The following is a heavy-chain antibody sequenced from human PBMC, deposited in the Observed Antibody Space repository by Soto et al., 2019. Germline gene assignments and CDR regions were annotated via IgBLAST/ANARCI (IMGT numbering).Heavy chain of an antibody. V-gene: IGHV3-23*01. J-gene: IGHJ4*02. CDR3: AKLDIPLSSGYPDY. D-gene: IGHD3-22*01. Sequence: GGSLRLSCAASGFTFSSYAMSWVRQAPGKGLEWVSAISGSGGSTYYADSVKGRFTISRDNSKNTLYLQMNSLRAEDTAVYYCAKLDIPLSSGYPDYWGQGTLVTVS. CDR2: ISGSGGST. CDR1: GFTFSSYA.